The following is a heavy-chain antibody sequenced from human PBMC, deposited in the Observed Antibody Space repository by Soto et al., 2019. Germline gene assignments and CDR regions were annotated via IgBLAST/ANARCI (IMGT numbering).Heavy chain of an antibody. CDR2: IYYSGST. J-gene: IGHJ4*02. D-gene: IGHD6-19*01. Sequence: QVQLQESGPGLVKPSQTLSLTCTVSGGSISSGGYYWSWIRQHPGKGLEWIGYIYYSGSTYYNPCLQCRVPISVDTSKNQFPLTLSSVTAADTAVYYCARGSPDGCSPYCDDWGQGTLVTVSS. V-gene: IGHV4-31*03. CDR3: ARGSPDGCSPYCDD. CDR1: GGSISSGGYY.